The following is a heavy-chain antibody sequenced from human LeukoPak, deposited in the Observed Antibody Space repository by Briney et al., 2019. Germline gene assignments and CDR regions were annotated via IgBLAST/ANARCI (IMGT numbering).Heavy chain of an antibody. CDR2: ISGDGVST. J-gene: IGHJ4*02. CDR1: GLPIADFA. CDR3: ARESGKFDY. Sequence: PGGSLRLFCVASGLPIADFAMHWVRQAPGKGLEWVSLISGDGVSTFYADSVKGRFSISRDNSKNSLPLEMNSLRTEDTAMYYCARESGKFDYWGQGTLVAVSS. V-gene: IGHV3-43*02.